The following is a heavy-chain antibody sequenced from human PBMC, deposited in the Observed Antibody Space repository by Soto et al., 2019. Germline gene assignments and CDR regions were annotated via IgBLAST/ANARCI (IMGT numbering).Heavy chain of an antibody. Sequence: PGGSPRLSCSAPWLPVWEYSLTWGPQAPGKGPEWVSTVSGRGDETFYADSVKGRFTISRDNSKDTVYLLMNSLRVEDTAVYYCAKGGHFSFFDYWGQGTLVTVSS. J-gene: IGHJ4*02. V-gene: IGHV3-23*01. CDR3: AKGGHFSFFDY. CDR1: WLPVWEYS. CDR2: VSGRGDET.